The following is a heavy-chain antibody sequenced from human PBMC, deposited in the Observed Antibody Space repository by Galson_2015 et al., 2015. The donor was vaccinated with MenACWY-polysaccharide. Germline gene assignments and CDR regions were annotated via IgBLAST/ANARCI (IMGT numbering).Heavy chain of an antibody. CDR2: INNDGSST. CDR3: VRDNGGMDC. D-gene: IGHD3-16*01. Sequence: SLRLSCAASGFTFNSYWMHWVRQAPGKGLVWVSHINNDGSSTNYADSVKGRFTISRDNAKNTLYLQMKSLRAEDTAVYYCVRDNGGMDCWGQGPLVTVSS. J-gene: IGHJ4*02. CDR1: GFTFNSYW. V-gene: IGHV3-74*01.